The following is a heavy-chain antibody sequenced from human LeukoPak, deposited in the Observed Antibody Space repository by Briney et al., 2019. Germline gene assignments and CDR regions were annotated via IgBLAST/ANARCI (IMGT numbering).Heavy chain of an antibody. CDR3: ARAPITMVRGVINYFDY. CDR2: IKQDGSEK. CDR1: GFTFSSYW. D-gene: IGHD3-10*01. J-gene: IGHJ4*02. V-gene: IGHV3-7*03. Sequence: GSLRLSCAASGFTFSSYWMSWVRQAPGKGLEWVANIKQDGSEKYYVDSVKGRFTISRDNAKNSLYLQMNSLRAEDTAVYYCARAPITMVRGVINYFDYWGQGTLVTVSS.